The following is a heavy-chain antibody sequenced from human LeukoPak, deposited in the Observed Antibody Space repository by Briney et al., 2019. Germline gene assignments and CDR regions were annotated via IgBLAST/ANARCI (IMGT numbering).Heavy chain of an antibody. CDR1: GYSISSGFY. J-gene: IGHJ4*02. CDR2: MYHSGST. V-gene: IGHV4-38-2*02. D-gene: IGHD3-3*01. CDR3: ARALGIFSFDS. Sequence: SETLSLTCTVSGYSISSGFYCGWIRQPPGKGLEWIGSMYHSGSTYYNPSLKSRVTISVDTSKNQLSLKLRSVTAADTAVYYCARALGIFSFDSWGQGTLVTVSS.